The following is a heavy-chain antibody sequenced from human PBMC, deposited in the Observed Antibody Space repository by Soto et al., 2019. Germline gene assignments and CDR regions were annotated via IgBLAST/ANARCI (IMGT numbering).Heavy chain of an antibody. V-gene: IGHV4-59*02. CDR3: ATGRGGYATPY. CDR1: GASVTTSY. Sequence: QVQLEESGPGLVKPSETLSLACSVSGASVTTSYWNWIRQPPGKTLEWIGHMYYGGNTDYTPSLKGRVSFSVDTSKNQFSLNLPSLTAADTAVYYCATGRGGYATPYWGQGILVVVSS. J-gene: IGHJ4*02. CDR2: MYYGGNT. D-gene: IGHD5-12*01.